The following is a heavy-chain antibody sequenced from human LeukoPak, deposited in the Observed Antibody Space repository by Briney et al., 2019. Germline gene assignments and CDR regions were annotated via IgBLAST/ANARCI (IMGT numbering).Heavy chain of an antibody. CDR1: GFAFSSYA. CDR3: AKDEYYDSHGATGYFDS. J-gene: IGHJ4*02. Sequence: GGSLRLSCAASGFAFSSYAMSWVRQAPGRGLEWVSAISNSGGSTYYADSVKGRFTISRDNSKNTLYLQTNSLRAEDTAVYYCAKDEYYDSHGATGYFDSWGQGTLVTVSS. V-gene: IGHV3-23*01. CDR2: ISNSGGST. D-gene: IGHD3-22*01.